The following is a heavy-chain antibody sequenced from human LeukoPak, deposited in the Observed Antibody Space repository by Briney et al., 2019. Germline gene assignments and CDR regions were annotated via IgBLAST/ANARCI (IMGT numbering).Heavy chain of an antibody. J-gene: IGHJ4*02. V-gene: IGHV4-59*01. Sequence: SETLSLTCTVSGGSISSYYWSWIRQPPGKGLEWIGYIYYSGSTNYNPSLKSRVTISVDTSKNQFSLKLSSVTAADTAVYYCARRTVTTEIDYWGPGTLVTVSS. CDR1: GGSISSYY. CDR2: IYYSGST. CDR3: ARRTVTTEIDY. D-gene: IGHD4-17*01.